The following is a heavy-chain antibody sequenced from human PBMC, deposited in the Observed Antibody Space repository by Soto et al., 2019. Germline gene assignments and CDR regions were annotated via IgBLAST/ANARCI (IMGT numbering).Heavy chain of an antibody. CDR2: ISGSGGST. V-gene: IGHV3-23*01. CDR3: AKDRGVSDSYADY. CDR1: GFTFSSYA. D-gene: IGHD3-10*01. Sequence: GGSLRLSCAASGFTFSSYAMSWVRQAPGKGLERVSSISGSGGSTYYADSVKGRFTISGDNSKNTLYLQMNRLRAEYTAVYYYAKDRGVSDSYADYWGQGPLVTVSS. J-gene: IGHJ4*02.